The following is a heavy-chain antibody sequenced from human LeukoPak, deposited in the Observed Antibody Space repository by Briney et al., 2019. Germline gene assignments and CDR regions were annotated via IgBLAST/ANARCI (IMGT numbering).Heavy chain of an antibody. CDR3: VTGVAGTRAPFDY. CDR2: IYYSGST. V-gene: IGHV4-30-4*01. Sequence: PSQTLSLTCTVSGGSISSGDYYWSWIRQPPGKGLEWIGYIYYSGSTYYNPSLKSRVTISVDTSKNQFSLKLSSVTAADTAVYYSVTGVAGTRAPFDYWGQGTLVTVSS. CDR1: GGSISSGDYY. J-gene: IGHJ4*02. D-gene: IGHD6-19*01.